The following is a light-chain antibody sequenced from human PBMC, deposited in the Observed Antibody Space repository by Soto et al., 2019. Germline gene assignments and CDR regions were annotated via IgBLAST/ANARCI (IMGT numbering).Light chain of an antibody. Sequence: DVEMTQSPSTLPTSIGDRVTINCRASQNVSNWLAWYQQKPGKAPKLVNYKASRLESGVPSRSSAGGSGTDFTLTINSLQSDDFATYFCQQYSKESTFGQGTKLEIK. CDR2: KAS. CDR1: QNVSNW. CDR3: QQYSKEST. V-gene: IGKV1-5*03. J-gene: IGKJ2*01.